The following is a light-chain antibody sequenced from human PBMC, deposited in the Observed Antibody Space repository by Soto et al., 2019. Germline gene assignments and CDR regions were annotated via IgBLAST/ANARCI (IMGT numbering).Light chain of an antibody. CDR1: QSISSW. V-gene: IGKV1-5*03. Sequence: DIQMTQSPSTLSASVGDRVTITCRASQSISSWLAWYQQKPGKAPKLLIYKASSLESGAPSRFSGSGSGTDFTLTISSLQPDDVATYYCQQYNSYSSTFGQGTKLEIK. J-gene: IGKJ2*01. CDR2: KAS. CDR3: QQYNSYSST.